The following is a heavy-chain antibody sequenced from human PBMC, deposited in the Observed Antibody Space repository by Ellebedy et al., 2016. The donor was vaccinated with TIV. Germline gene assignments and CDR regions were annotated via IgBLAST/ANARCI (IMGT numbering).Heavy chain of an antibody. J-gene: IGHJ4*02. V-gene: IGHV3-23*01. CDR3: AKDSHYSSDPH. CDR1: GFTFSSYA. CDR2: ISGSGGST. D-gene: IGHD6-19*01. Sequence: GESLKISXAASGFTFSSYAMSWVRQAPGKELEWVSAISGSGGSTYYADSVKGRFTISRDNSKNTLYLQMNSLKAEDTAVYYCAKDSHYSSDPHWGQGTLVTVSS.